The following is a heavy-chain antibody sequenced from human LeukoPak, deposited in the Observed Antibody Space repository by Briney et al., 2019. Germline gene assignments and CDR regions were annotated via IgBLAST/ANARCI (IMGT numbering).Heavy chain of an antibody. Sequence: AGGSLRLSCAASGFTFSSYGMSWVRQAPGKGLEWVSAISGSGGSTYYADSVKGRFTISRDNSKNTVVLQMNSLNVDDTAIYYCARQSLGASGLDSWGQGMLVTVSS. CDR1: GFTFSSYG. J-gene: IGHJ4*02. D-gene: IGHD1-26*01. CDR3: ARQSLGASGLDS. CDR2: ISGSGGST. V-gene: IGHV3-23*01.